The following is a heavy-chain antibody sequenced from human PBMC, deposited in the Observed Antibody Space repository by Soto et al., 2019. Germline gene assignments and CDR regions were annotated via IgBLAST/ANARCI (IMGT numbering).Heavy chain of an antibody. Sequence: EVHLVESGGGLVQPGGSLRLSCAASGFTFSNHWMHWVRQAPGKGLVWVSHLKSDGSTTIYADSVKGRFTISRDNAKNTLYVQMNSLRPEDTAVYYCARGGGSGNPAFDYWGQGTLVTLSS. D-gene: IGHD2-15*01. CDR1: GFTFSNHW. J-gene: IGHJ4*02. CDR2: LKSDGSTT. V-gene: IGHV3-74*01. CDR3: ARGGGSGNPAFDY.